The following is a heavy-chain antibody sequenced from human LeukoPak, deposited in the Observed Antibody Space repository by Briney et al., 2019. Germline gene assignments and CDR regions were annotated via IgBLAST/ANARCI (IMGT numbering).Heavy chain of an antibody. D-gene: IGHD4-23*01. V-gene: IGHV4-34*01. CDR3: ARTGRSYTGNSNYYYMDV. CDR2: INHSGST. Sequence: SETLSLTCAVYGGSFGDYDWSWIRQPPGKGLEWIGEINHSGSTNYNPSLKSRVTISVGTSENQFSLKLSSVTAADTAVYYCARTGRSYTGNSNYYYMDVWGKGTTVTVSS. CDR1: GGSFGDYD. J-gene: IGHJ6*03.